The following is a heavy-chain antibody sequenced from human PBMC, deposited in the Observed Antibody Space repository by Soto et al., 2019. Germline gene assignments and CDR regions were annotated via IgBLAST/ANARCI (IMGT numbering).Heavy chain of an antibody. D-gene: IGHD2-2*01. CDR3: ARESIVVVPAGVAFPYGMDV. Sequence: ASVKVSCKASGYTFTNYGISWVRQAPGQGLEWMGWISAYNGNTNYAQKFQGRVTMTTDTSTSTGYMELRSLRSDDTAVYHCARESIVVVPAGVAFPYGMDVWG. V-gene: IGHV1-18*04. CDR2: ISAYNGNT. J-gene: IGHJ6*02. CDR1: GYTFTNYG.